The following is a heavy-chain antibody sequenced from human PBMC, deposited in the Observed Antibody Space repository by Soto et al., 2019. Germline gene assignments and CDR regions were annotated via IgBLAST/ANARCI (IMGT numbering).Heavy chain of an antibody. CDR2: ISCCGGSA. CDR1: GFNFKKFA. CDR3: AKADGQQWLIPHLDN. J-gene: IGHJ4*02. D-gene: IGHD6-19*01. V-gene: IGHV3-23*01. Sequence: EVQLLESGGGVVQPGGSLRLSCVASGFNFKKFAMTWVRQPAGEGLEGVSGISCCGGSASYADSVKGRFSIARDDTKNTVSLQLNSLRVEDTAQYYCAKADGQQWLIPHLDNWGQGTLVTVS.